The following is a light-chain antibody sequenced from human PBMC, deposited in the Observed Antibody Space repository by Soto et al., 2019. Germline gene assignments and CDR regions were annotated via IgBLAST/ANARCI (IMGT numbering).Light chain of an antibody. Sequence: DIQMTQSPSTLSASVGDRVTITCRASQSISSWLAWYQQKPGKAPKLLIYDASSLECGVPSRFSGSGSGTELTLTISSRQPDDFATYYCQQYNSYPWTFGQGTKVEIK. V-gene: IGKV1-5*01. CDR3: QQYNSYPWT. CDR2: DAS. J-gene: IGKJ1*01. CDR1: QSISSW.